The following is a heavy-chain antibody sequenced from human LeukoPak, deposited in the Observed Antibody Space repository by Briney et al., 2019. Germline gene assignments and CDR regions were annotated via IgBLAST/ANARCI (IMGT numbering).Heavy chain of an antibody. CDR2: IWYDGSNK. J-gene: IGHJ4*02. CDR3: AKGSSGSFYSHFDY. V-gene: IGHV3-33*06. CDR1: GFTFSNYG. Sequence: GRSLRLSCAASGFTFSNYGMHWVRQAPGKGLEWVAVIWYDGSNKHYADSVKGRFTISRDNSDNTLYLQMNSLRAEDTAVYHCAKGSSGSFYSHFDYWGQGTLVTVSS. D-gene: IGHD3-10*01.